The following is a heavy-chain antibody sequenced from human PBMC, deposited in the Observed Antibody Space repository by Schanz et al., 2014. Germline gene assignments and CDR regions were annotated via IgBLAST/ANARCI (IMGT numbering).Heavy chain of an antibody. CDR3: AKVDRTRYYAMDV. V-gene: IGHV1-46*01. CDR2: INPSGGST. D-gene: IGHD3-9*01. CDR1: GYIFGSHG. Sequence: QGQLVQSGAEVKKPGASVKVSCKASGYIFGSHGMTWVRQAPGQGPELMGIINPSGGSTSYAQKFQGRVTMTADKSTSTVYMEVSGLRSEDTAVYYCAKVDRTRYYAMDVWGQGTTVTVSS. J-gene: IGHJ6*02.